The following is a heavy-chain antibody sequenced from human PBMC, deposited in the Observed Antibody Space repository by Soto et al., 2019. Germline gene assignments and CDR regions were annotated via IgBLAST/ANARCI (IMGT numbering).Heavy chain of an antibody. D-gene: IGHD1-26*01. J-gene: IGHJ5*02. Sequence: EVQVVESGGGLVKPGGSLRLSGTFTFSMYSMNWVRQAPGKGLEGVASISSGRAHIKYAESVKRRFTISRDNDKNSLHLKMTSLRAEDTGIYHCAIDQGGSYDSWCDPWGQGTLVTVSS. CDR2: ISSGRAHI. CDR3: AIDQGGSYDSWCDP. V-gene: IGHV3-21*06. CDR1: FTFSMYS.